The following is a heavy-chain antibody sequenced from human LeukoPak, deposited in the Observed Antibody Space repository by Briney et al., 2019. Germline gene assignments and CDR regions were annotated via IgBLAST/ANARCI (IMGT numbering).Heavy chain of an antibody. V-gene: IGHV3-21*01. CDR3: AREPPGYCSSTSCRTGTDAFDI. J-gene: IGHJ3*02. CDR1: GFTFSSYS. CDR2: ISSSSSYI. Sequence: NPGGSLRLSCAASGFTFSSYSMNWVRQAPGKGLEWVSSISSSSSYIYYADSVKGRFTISRGNAKNSLYLQMNSLRAEDTAVYYCAREPPGYCSSTSCRTGTDAFDIWGQGTMVTVSS. D-gene: IGHD2-2*01.